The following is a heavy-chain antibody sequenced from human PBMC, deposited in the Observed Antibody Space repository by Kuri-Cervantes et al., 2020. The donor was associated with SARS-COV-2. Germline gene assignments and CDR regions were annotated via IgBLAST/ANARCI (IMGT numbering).Heavy chain of an antibody. V-gene: IGHV3-74*01. CDR1: GFTVSSNY. CDR2: INEDGRTT. CDR3: ARDVGGRSSL. Sequence: LSLTCAASGFTVSSNYMSWVRQAPGKGLEWVSRINEDGRTTNYADSVKGRFTITRDNAKNTLYLQMSSLRSDDTAVYYCARDVGGRSSLWGQGTLVTVSS. D-gene: IGHD6-6*01. J-gene: IGHJ4*03.